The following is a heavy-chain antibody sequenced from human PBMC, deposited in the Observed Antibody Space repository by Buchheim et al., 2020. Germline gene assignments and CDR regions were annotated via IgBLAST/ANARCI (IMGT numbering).Heavy chain of an antibody. Sequence: EVQLVESGGGLVKPGGSLRLSCAASGFNFKKAWMSWVRQAPGKGLERVGRIKSKTDGGTTEYAAPVKGRFAISRDDSKKTLYLQMTSLNTEDTAVYHCTTDVAAVYWGQGTL. CDR1: GFNFKKAW. CDR2: IKSKTDGGTT. CDR3: TTDVAAVY. V-gene: IGHV3-15*01. J-gene: IGHJ4*02. D-gene: IGHD6-13*01.